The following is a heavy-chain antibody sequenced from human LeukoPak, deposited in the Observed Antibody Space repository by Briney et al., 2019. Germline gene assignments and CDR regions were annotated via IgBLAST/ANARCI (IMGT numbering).Heavy chain of an antibody. Sequence: SETLSLTCTVSDDSISSGFYWGWIRQPPGKGLEWIGSIYHSGSTYYNPSLKSRVTISVDTSKNQFSLRLSSVTAADTAVYYCARRTVRGVIRYWGQGTLVTVSS. CDR1: DDSISSGFY. CDR3: ARRTVRGVIRY. CDR2: IYHSGST. J-gene: IGHJ4*02. D-gene: IGHD3-10*01. V-gene: IGHV4-38-2*02.